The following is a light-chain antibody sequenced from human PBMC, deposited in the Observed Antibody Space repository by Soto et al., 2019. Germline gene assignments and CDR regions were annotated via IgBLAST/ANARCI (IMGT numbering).Light chain of an antibody. Sequence: DIQMPQSPSSLSASVGDRVTITCQASQDISSYLNWYQQKPGKAPKLLNYGASNLETGVPPRFSGSGSGTDFTFTISSLQPEDIATYYCQQYDNLPRLTCGGGTKVEIK. J-gene: IGKJ4*01. V-gene: IGKV1-33*01. CDR1: QDISSY. CDR3: QQYDNLPRLT. CDR2: GAS.